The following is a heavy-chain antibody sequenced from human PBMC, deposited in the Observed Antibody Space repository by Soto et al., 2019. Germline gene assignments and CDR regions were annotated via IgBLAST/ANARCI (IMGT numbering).Heavy chain of an antibody. CDR1: GFTFDNYA. CDR2: ISGSGDYT. V-gene: IGHV3-23*01. J-gene: IGHJ4*02. Sequence: EVQLLESGGGLVQPGGSLRLSCATSGFTFDNYAVSWVRQAPGKGLEWVSFISGSGDYTYYADSVRCRFTISRDNSQNTLYPQMHGLKPEHTAMYFCARTLTTGIYFASWGQGNLVTVSS. D-gene: IGHD4-17*01. CDR3: ARTLTTGIYFAS.